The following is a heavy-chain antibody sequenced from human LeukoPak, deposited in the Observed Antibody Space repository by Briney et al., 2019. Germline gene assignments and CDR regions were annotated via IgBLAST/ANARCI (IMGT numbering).Heavy chain of an antibody. V-gene: IGHV1-2*02. CDR3: ARGRKCCDFWSGRPDY. CDR1: GYTFTGYY. Sequence: GASVKVSCKASGYTFTGYYMHWVRQAPGQGLEWMGWINPNSGGTNYAQKFQGRVTMTRDTSISTAYMELSRLRSDDTAVYYCARGRKCCDFWSGRPDYRGQGTLVTVSS. CDR2: INPNSGGT. D-gene: IGHD3-3*01. J-gene: IGHJ4*02.